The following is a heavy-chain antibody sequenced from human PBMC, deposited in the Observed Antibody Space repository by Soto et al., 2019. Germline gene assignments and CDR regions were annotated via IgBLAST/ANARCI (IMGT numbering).Heavy chain of an antibody. Sequence: ASVKVSCKASGYTFTSYDINWVRQATGQGLEWMGWMNPNSGHTGYAQKFQGRVTVTTITSITTAYMELSSLGSDDTAVYYCARANSGPDYWGQGTLVTVYS. CDR3: ARANSGPDY. V-gene: IGHV1-8*01. CDR1: GYTFTSYD. J-gene: IGHJ4*02. CDR2: MNPNSGHT.